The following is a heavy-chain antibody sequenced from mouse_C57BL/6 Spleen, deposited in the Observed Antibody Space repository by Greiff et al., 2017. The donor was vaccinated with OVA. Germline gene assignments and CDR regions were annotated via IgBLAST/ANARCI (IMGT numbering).Heavy chain of an antibody. Sequence: QVQLQQPGAELVKPGASVKMSCKASGYTFTSYWITWVKQRPGQGLEWIGDIYPGSGSTNYNEKFKSKATLTVDASSSTAYMQLSSLTSENSAVYYCARETLSYSLGYWGQGTTLTLSS. CDR2: IYPGSGST. CDR3: ARETLSYSLGY. CDR1: GYTFTSYW. J-gene: IGHJ2*01. V-gene: IGHV1-55*01. D-gene: IGHD2-3*01.